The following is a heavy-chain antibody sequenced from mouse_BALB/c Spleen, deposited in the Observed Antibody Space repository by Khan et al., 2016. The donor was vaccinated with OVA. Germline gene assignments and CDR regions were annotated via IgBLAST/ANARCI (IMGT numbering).Heavy chain of an antibody. D-gene: IGHD2-12*01. V-gene: IGHV1-26*01. J-gene: IGHJ3*01. CDR2: VNPYNGDT. Sequence: VQLQQSGPDLVKPGASVKISCKASGYSFTVYYMTWVKQGHGKSPEWIGRVNPYNGDTNYNQTFKGKAILTVDNSSNTAYMELRSLTSEDSSVFYCARGYEFFPYWGQGTLVTVSA. CDR1: GYSFTVYY. CDR3: ARGYEFFPY.